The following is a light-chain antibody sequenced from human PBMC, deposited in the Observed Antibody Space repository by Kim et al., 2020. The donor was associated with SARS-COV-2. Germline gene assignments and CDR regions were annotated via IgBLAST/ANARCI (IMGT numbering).Light chain of an antibody. J-gene: IGKJ4*01. CDR1: QSVSSSY. CDR3: QQYGSSLYV. CDR2: GAS. V-gene: IGKV3-20*01. Sequence: SPGKRASLSCRASQSVSSSYLAWYQQKSGQAPRILIYGASNRATGIPDRFSGSGSGTGFTLTISRLEPEDFAVYYCQQYGSSLYVFGGGTKVDIK.